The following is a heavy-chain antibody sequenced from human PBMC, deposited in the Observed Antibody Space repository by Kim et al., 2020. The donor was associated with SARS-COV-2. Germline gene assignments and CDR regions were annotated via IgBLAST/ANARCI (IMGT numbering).Heavy chain of an antibody. J-gene: IGHJ5*02. Sequence: SETLSLTCTVSGGFINNYYWGWIRRPPGKGLEWIAYIYSTGNTYYNPSFKSRAIISVDMSKNQFSLNLSSVGAADTAVYYCARRGRLRDTLNWFGTGGQG. D-gene: IGHD2-21*02. V-gene: IGHV4-4*09. CDR2: IYSTGNT. CDR1: GGFINNYY. CDR3: ARRGRLRDTLNWFGT.